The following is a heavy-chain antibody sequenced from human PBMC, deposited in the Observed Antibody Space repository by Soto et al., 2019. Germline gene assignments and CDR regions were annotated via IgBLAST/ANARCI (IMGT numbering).Heavy chain of an antibody. D-gene: IGHD2-21*01. CDR2: IWYDGSNK. J-gene: IGHJ6*02. CDR3: AREPGGGDSYNFWYYGMDV. V-gene: IGHV3-33*01. Sequence: QVQLVESGGGVVQPGRSLRLSCAASGFTFSSYGMHWVRQAPGKGLEWVAVIWYDGSNKYYADSVKGRFTISGDNSKHTLYLQMNSLRAEDTAVYYCAREPGGGDSYNFWYYGMDVWGQGTTVTVSS. CDR1: GFTFSSYG.